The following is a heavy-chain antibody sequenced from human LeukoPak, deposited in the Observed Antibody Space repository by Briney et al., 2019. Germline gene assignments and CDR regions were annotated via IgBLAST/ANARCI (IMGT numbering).Heavy chain of an antibody. Sequence: GGSLRLSCAASGFTFSNYAMSWVRQAPGKGLEWVSGISGSGGNTYYADSVKGRFTISRDNSKNTLYLQMNSLTDEDTAVYYCAKKWGVGTTTLDYFDYWGQGTLVTVSS. CDR2: ISGSGGNT. CDR1: GFTFSNYA. CDR3: AKKWGVGTTTLDYFDY. J-gene: IGHJ4*02. V-gene: IGHV3-23*01. D-gene: IGHD1-26*01.